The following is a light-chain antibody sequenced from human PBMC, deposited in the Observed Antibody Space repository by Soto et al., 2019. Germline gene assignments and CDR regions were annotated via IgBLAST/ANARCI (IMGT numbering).Light chain of an antibody. CDR1: SSNIGRNT. J-gene: IGLJ2*01. V-gene: IGLV1-44*01. CDR2: SNN. Sequence: QSVLTQPPSASGTPGQRVTISCSGSSSNIGRNTVNWYQQLPGTAPKLLIYSNNQRPSGVPDRFSCSKSGTSGSLAISGLQSEDEADYYCAGWDDSLNGPVFGGGTKLTVL. CDR3: AGWDDSLNGPV.